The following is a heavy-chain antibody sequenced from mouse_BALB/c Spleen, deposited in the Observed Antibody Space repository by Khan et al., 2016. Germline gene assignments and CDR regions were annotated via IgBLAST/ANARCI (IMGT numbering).Heavy chain of an antibody. D-gene: IGHD2-1*01. J-gene: IGHJ4*01. CDR2: IYPGDGDS. CDR3: ARRGVYPYALDY. CDR1: GYTFTRYW. V-gene: IGHV1-87*01. Sequence: QVQLKQSGAELARPGASVKLSCKASGYTFTRYWMQWVKQRPGQGLEWIGTIYPGDGDSRYTQKFKDKATLTADKSSNTAYMQLSSLASDDSAVYDCARRGVYPYALDYWGQGTSVTVSS.